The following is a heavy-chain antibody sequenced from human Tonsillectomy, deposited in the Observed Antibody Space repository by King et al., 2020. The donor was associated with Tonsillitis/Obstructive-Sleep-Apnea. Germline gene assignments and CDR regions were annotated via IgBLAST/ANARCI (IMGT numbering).Heavy chain of an antibody. V-gene: IGHV3-48*03. CDR1: GFTFSNYE. Sequence: VQLVESGGGLVQPGGSLRLSCAASGFTFSNYEMNWVRQAPGKGLEWVSSISSSGSTIYYADSVKGRFTISRDNAKNSLSLQINSLRAEDTAVYYCARETGYSNSGDYWGQGTLVTVSS. CDR2: ISSSGSTI. CDR3: ARETGYSNSGDY. J-gene: IGHJ4*02. D-gene: IGHD4-11*01.